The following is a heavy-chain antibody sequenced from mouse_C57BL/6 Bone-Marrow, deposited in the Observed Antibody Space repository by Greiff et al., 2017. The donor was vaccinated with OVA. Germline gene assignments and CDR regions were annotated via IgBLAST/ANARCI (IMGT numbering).Heavy chain of an antibody. CDR3: TAYVFITTVVATSDY. D-gene: IGHD1-1*01. J-gene: IGHJ2*01. Sequence: EVQLKESGAELVRPGASVKLSCTASGFNIKDDYMHWVKQRPEQGLEWIGWIDPENGDTEYASKFQGKATITADTSSNTAYLQLSSLTSEDTAVYYCTAYVFITTVVATSDYWGQGTTLTVSA. CDR1: GFNIKDDY. V-gene: IGHV14-4*01. CDR2: IDPENGDT.